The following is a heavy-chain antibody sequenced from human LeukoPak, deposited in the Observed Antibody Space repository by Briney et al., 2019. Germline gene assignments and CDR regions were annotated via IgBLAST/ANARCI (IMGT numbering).Heavy chain of an antibody. CDR3: ARGSVTTTLSINY. CDR1: GFTFSSYA. D-gene: IGHD1-1*01. CDR2: ISYDGSNK. V-gene: IGHV3-30*04. J-gene: IGHJ4*02. Sequence: GGPLRLSCAASGFTFSSYAMHWVRQAPGKGLEWVAVISYDGSNKYYADSVKGRFTISRDNSKNTLYLQMNSLRAEDTAVYYCARGSVTTTLSINYWGQGTLVTVSS.